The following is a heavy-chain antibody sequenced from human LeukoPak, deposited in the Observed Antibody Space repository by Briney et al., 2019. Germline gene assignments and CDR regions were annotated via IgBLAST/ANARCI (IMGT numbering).Heavy chain of an antibody. CDR1: GGTFSSYA. CDR3: ARGAPEYSSSTHFQH. D-gene: IGHD6-6*01. Sequence: ASVKVSCKASGGTFSSYAISWVRQAPGQGLEWMGGIIPIFGTANYAQKFQGRVTITTDESTSTAYIELSSLRSEDTAVYYCARGAPEYSSSTHFQHWGQGTLVTVSS. J-gene: IGHJ1*01. CDR2: IIPIFGTA. V-gene: IGHV1-69*05.